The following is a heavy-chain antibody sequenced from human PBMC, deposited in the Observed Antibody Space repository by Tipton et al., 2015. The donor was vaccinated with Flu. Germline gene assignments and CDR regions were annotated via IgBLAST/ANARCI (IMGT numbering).Heavy chain of an antibody. J-gene: IGHJ4*02. CDR2: IRNKAYTYAT. V-gene: IGHV3-73*01. CDR3: TRHVEEHVVVVVADY. CDR1: GFTFSGSA. D-gene: IGHD2-15*01. Sequence: TASGFTFSGSAIHWVRQASGKGLEWVGRIRNKAYTYATAYTASVKGRFTISRDDSENTAYLQMNSLRTEDTAVYYCTRHVEEHVVVVVADYWGQGTLVTVSS.